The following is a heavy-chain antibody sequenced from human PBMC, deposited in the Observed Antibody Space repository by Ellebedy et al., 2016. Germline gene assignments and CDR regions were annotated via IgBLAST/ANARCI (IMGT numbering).Heavy chain of an antibody. J-gene: IGHJ4*02. CDR2: ISAYNGNT. CDR1: GYTFTSYG. CDR3: ARGDGGPQWRWLQPGYFDY. Sequence: ASVKVSXXASGYTFTSYGISWVRQAPGQGLEWMGWISAYNGNTNYAQKLQGRVTMTTDTSTSTAYMELRSLRSDDTAVYYCARGDGGPQWRWLQPGYFDYWGQGTLVTVSS. D-gene: IGHD5-24*01. V-gene: IGHV1-18*01.